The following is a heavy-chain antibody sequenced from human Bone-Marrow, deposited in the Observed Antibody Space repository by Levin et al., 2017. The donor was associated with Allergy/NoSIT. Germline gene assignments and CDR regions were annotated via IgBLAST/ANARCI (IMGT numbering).Heavy chain of an antibody. CDR1: GFTVAKFW. CDR2: IKSNPDGGTT. Sequence: SCATSGFTVAKFWITWVRQAPGKGLEWVGHIKSNPDGGTTDFSAHVRGRFSISRDESISTVYLHMTDLRTDDTAVYYCTTGEDWGQGTLVAVSS. V-gene: IGHV3-15*01. J-gene: IGHJ4*02. CDR3: TTGED.